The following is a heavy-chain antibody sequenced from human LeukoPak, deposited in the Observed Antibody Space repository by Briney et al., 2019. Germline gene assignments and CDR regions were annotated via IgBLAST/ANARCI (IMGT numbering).Heavy chain of an antibody. J-gene: IGHJ6*03. Sequence: SETLSLTCTVSGGSISSSSYYWGWVRQPPGKGLEWIGYIYYSGSTYYNPSRKRGVTISVDTSKNQFSLKLSSVTAADTAVYYCARSPPYCSSTSCPYYYYYMDVWGKGTTVTVSS. CDR2: IYYSGST. D-gene: IGHD2-2*01. V-gene: IGHV4-31*03. CDR1: GGSISSSSYY. CDR3: ARSPPYCSSTSCPYYYYYMDV.